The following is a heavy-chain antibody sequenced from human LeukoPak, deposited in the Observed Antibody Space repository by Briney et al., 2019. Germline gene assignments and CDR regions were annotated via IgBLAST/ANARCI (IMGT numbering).Heavy chain of an antibody. D-gene: IGHD3-3*01. CDR2: IGTLGYT. V-gene: IGHV3-13*01. J-gene: IGHJ6*02. Sequence: GGSLRLSCAASGFTISNYDMHWVRQATGKGLEWVSAIGTLGYTYYPGSVKGRFTISREKAKNSLYLQMNSLRAGDTAVYYCARWRSGYGMDVWGQGTTVTVSS. CDR3: ARWRSGYGMDV. CDR1: GFTISNYD.